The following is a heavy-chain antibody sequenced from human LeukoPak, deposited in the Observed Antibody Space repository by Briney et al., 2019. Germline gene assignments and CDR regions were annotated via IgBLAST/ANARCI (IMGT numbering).Heavy chain of an antibody. CDR2: IIPIFGTA. D-gene: IGHD2-15*01. J-gene: IGHJ5*02. CDR1: GGTFISYA. Sequence: SVKVSCEASGGTFISYAISWVRQAPGQGREWMGRIIPIFGTANYAQKFQGRVTITTDESTSTAYMELSSLRSEDTAVYYCARDLGYCSGGSCSNWFDPWGQGTLVTVSS. CDR3: ARDLGYCSGGSCSNWFDP. V-gene: IGHV1-69*05.